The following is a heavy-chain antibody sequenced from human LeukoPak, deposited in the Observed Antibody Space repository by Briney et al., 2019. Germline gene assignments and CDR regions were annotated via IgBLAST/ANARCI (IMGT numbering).Heavy chain of an antibody. V-gene: IGHV3-9*01. J-gene: IGHJ6*02. D-gene: IGHD3-3*01. CDR1: GFTFDDYA. CDR2: ISWNSGSI. Sequence: GGSLRLSCAASGFTFDDYAMHWVRQAPGKGLEWVSGISWNSGSIGYADSVKGRFTISRDNAKNSLYLQMNSLRAEDTALYYCAKENIITIFGVVIPDGMDVWGQGTTVTVSS. CDR3: AKENIITIFGVVIPDGMDV.